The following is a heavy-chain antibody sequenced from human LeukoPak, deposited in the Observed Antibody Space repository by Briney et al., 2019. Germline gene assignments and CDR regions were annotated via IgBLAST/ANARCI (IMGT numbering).Heavy chain of an antibody. J-gene: IGHJ4*02. Sequence: PGRSLRLSCAASGLTFSSCAMHWVRQAPGKGLEWVAVISYGGSNKYYADSVKGRFTISRDNSKNTLYLQMNSLRAEDTAVYYCARGIEPDYVWGGHRPRELDYWGQGTLVTVSS. V-gene: IGHV3-30-3*01. CDR2: ISYGGSNK. CDR3: ARGIEPDYVWGGHRPRELDY. CDR1: GLTFSSCA. D-gene: IGHD3-16*02.